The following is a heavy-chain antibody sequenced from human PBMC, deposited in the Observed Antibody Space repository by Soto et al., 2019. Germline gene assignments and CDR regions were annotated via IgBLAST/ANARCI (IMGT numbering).Heavy chain of an antibody. CDR2: IRSKAYGGTT. CDR1: GFTFGDYA. Sequence: GGSLRLSCTASGFTFGDYAMSWFRQAPGKGLEWVGFIRSKAYGGTTEYAASVKGRFTISRDDSKSIAYLQMNSLKTEDTAVYYCTRVLDYVWGSYRDAFDIWGQGTMVTVSS. V-gene: IGHV3-49*03. D-gene: IGHD3-16*02. CDR3: TRVLDYVWGSYRDAFDI. J-gene: IGHJ3*02.